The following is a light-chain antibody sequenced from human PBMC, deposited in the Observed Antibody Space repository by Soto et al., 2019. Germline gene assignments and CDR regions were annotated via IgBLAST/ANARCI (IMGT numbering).Light chain of an antibody. V-gene: IGKV1-39*01. CDR2: AAS. CDR3: QQCNSTPLT. Sequence: DIKMTQSPSSLSASVGDRVTITCRASQSVSSYLNWYQQKPGKAPKLLIYAASSLQTGVPSRFSGSGSGTDFTLTISSLQSEDFAIYYCQQCNSTPLTFGGGTKVDI. CDR1: QSVSSY. J-gene: IGKJ4*01.